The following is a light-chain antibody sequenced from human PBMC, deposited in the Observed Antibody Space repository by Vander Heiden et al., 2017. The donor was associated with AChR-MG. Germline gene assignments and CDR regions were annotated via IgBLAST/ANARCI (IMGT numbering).Light chain of an antibody. V-gene: IGKV1-39*01. CDR1: QSVSRY. CDR3: QQRHITPYT. Sequence: DFLMTQSPSPLSAAVGDRVTTTCRASQSVSRYFNWYQQKPGKAPTLLIYAASSLQSGSPSRFSGSGSGTDFTLSISRLQPEDFATYYCQQRHITPYTFGQGTKLEIK. CDR2: AAS. J-gene: IGKJ2*01.